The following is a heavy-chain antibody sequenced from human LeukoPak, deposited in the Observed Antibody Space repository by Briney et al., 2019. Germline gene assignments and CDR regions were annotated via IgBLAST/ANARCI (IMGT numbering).Heavy chain of an antibody. V-gene: IGHV4-34*01. J-gene: IGHJ5*02. Sequence: PSETLSLTCAVYGGSFSGYYWSWIRQPPGKGLEWIGEINHSGSTNYNPSLKSRVTISVDTSKNQFSLKLSSVTAADTAVYYCAAMVWARGYSSSLGSVYWFDPWGQGTLVTVSS. CDR2: INHSGST. CDR1: GGSFSGYY. D-gene: IGHD6-13*01. CDR3: AAMVWARGYSSSLGSVYWFDP.